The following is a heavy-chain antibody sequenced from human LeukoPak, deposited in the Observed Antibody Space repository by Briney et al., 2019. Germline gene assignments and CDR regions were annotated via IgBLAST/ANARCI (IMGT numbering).Heavy chain of an antibody. D-gene: IGHD3-22*01. Sequence: PSETLSLTCTVSGGSISSGAYYWSWIRQPPGKGLEWIGYIYHSGSTYYNPSLKSRVTISVDRSKNQFSLKLSSVTAADTAIYYCARADYYASSGYYDYWGQGTLVTVSS. V-gene: IGHV4-30-2*01. CDR3: ARADYYASSGYYDY. CDR1: GGSISSGAYY. J-gene: IGHJ4*02. CDR2: IYHSGST.